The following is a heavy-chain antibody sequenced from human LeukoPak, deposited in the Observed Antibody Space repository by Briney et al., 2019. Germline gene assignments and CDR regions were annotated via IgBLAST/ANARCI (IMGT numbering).Heavy chain of an antibody. Sequence: GSLRLPCAASGFTVSTYYMNWVRQAPGKGLEWVSIIYSGGTTYYADSVKGRFTISRDASKNTLSLQMNSLRAEDTAVYFCARVGDHFHWNLDLWGRGTLVSVSS. V-gene: IGHV3-53*01. CDR1: GFTVSTYY. J-gene: IGHJ2*01. CDR3: ARVGDHFHWNLDL. CDR2: IYSGGTT. D-gene: IGHD3-3*02.